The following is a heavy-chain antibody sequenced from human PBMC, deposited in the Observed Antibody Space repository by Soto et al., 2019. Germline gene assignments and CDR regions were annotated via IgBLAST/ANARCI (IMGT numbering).Heavy chain of an antibody. CDR3: EREESGSRWRCDFDY. CDR1: GYTFTGYY. J-gene: IGHJ4*02. V-gene: IGHV1-2*02. Sequence: ASVKVSCKASGYTFTGYYMHWVRQAPGQGLEWMGWINPNSGGTNYAQKFQGRVTMTRDTSISTAYMELSRLRSDDTAVYYCEREESGSRWRCDFDYWGQGTLVTVSS. CDR2: INPNSGGT. D-gene: IGHD6-13*01.